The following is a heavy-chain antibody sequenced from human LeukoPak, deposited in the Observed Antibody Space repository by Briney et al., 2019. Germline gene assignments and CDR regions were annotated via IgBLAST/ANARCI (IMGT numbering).Heavy chain of an antibody. D-gene: IGHD6-13*01. CDR3: ARDSRGYSSSCNY. V-gene: IGHV1-2*02. Sequence: GPSVKVSCKASGYTCTGYDIYWVRHAPRQGHEWKGCINHNSGGTNYAQKFQGRVTMSRDTSISTADMELNRLRSDDTAVYYCARDSRGYSSSCNYWGQGTLVSVS. CDR2: INHNSGGT. J-gene: IGHJ4*02. CDR1: GYTCTGYD.